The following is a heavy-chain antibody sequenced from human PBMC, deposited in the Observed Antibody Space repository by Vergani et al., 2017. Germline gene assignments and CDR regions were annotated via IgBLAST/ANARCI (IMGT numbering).Heavy chain of an antibody. V-gene: IGHV3-11*01. CDR2: ISSSGSTI. CDR3: ARAPSPSYSSSWYTDY. J-gene: IGHJ4*02. CDR1: GGSISSYY. D-gene: IGHD6-13*01. Sequence: QVQLQESGPGLVKPSETLSLTCTVSGGSISSYYWSWIRQPPGKGLEWVSYISSSGSTIYYADSVKGRCTISRDNAKNSLYLQMNSLRAEDTAVYYCARAPSPSYSSSWYTDYWGQGTLVTVSS.